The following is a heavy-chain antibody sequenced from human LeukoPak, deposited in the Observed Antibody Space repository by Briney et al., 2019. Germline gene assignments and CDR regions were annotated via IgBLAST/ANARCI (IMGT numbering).Heavy chain of an antibody. D-gene: IGHD3-16*01. Sequence: PGGSLRLSCAASGFTFDDYGMSWVRQAPGKGLEWVAFIRYDGSNKYYADSVKGRFTISRDNSKNTLYLQMNSLRAEDTAVHYCAKDLGVRLENWFDPWGQGTLVTVSS. J-gene: IGHJ5*02. CDR3: AKDLGVRLENWFDP. CDR1: GFTFDDYG. V-gene: IGHV3-30*02. CDR2: IRYDGSNK.